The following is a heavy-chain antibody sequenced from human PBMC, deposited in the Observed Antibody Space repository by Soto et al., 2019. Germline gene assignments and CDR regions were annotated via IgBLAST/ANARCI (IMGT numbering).Heavy chain of an antibody. J-gene: IGHJ6*03. V-gene: IGHV4-59*08. CDR3: ASGRPSTDCSSGVCYPVAGYSDMDV. Sequence: QVQLHESGPGLVKPSETLSLTCTVSGGSFNDYYWAWIRQPPGQGLEWVGYTHYSGGAIYSPSLKSRVIMSVDTSKNQISLTLNSVTAADTAVYYCASGRPSTDCSSGVCYPVAGYSDMDVWGKGTVVTVSS. CDR1: GGSFNDYY. CDR2: THYSGGA. D-gene: IGHD2-8*01.